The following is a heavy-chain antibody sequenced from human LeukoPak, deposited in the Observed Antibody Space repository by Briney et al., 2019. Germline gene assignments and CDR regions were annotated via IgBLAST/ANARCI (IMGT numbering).Heavy chain of an antibody. CDR1: GYTFTSYD. J-gene: IGHJ4*02. V-gene: IGHV1-8*03. D-gene: IGHD6-13*01. CDR2: MNPNSGNT. Sequence: ASVKVSCKASGYTFTSYDINWVRQATGQGLEWMGWMNPNSGNTGYAQKFQGRVTITRNTSISTAYMELSSLRSEDTAVYYCARGSGEKEKPGANQDSSSWLNYWGQGTLVTVSS. CDR3: ARGSGEKEKPGANQDSSSWLNY.